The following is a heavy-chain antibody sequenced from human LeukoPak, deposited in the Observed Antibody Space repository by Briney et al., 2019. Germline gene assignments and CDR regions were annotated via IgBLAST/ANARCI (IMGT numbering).Heavy chain of an antibody. D-gene: IGHD2-15*01. CDR3: ARDRHCSGGSCYFSAYYYYYMDV. CDR2: ISYDGSNK. V-gene: IGHV3-30-3*01. Sequence: GGSLRLSCAASEFTFSSYVIHWVRQAPGKGPEWMAIISYDGSNKYYADSVKGRSTISRDNSKNTVYLQMNSLRAEDTAVYYCARDRHCSGGSCYFSAYYYYYMDVWGQGTTVTVS. J-gene: IGHJ6*02. CDR1: EFTFSSYV.